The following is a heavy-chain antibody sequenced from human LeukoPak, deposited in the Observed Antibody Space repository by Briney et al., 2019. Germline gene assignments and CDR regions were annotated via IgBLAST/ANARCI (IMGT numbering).Heavy chain of an antibody. J-gene: IGHJ4*02. D-gene: IGHD6-13*01. CDR1: GFTFSSYG. CDR3: AKDGGYSSSWYYFDY. Sequence: SGGSLRLSCAASGFTFSSYGMHWVRQAPGKGLEWVAFIRYDGSNKYYADSVKGRFTISRDNSKNTLYLQMNSLRAEDTAVYYCAKDGGYSSSWYYFDYWGQGTLVTVSS. CDR2: IRYDGSNK. V-gene: IGHV3-30*02.